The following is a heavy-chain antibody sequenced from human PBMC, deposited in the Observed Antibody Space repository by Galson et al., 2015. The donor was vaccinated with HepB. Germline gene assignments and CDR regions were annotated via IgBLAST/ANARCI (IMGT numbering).Heavy chain of an antibody. V-gene: IGHV3-23*01. CDR3: AKDPPRGRAFDI. CDR1: GFTFSSYA. D-gene: IGHD3-16*01. J-gene: IGHJ3*02. Sequence: SLRLSCAASGFTFSSYAMSWVRQAPGKGLEWVSAISGSGGSTYYADSVKGRFTIPRDNSKNTLYLQMNSLRAEDTAVYYCAKDPPRGRAFDIWGQGTMVTVSS. CDR2: ISGSGGST.